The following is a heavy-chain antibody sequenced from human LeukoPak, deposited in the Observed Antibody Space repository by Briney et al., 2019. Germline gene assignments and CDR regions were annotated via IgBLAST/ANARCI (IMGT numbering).Heavy chain of an antibody. CDR1: GFTFSSYA. D-gene: IGHD3-10*01. V-gene: IGHV3-23*01. J-gene: IGHJ4*02. CDR3: AKGSYFASGSYFDL. CDR2: ITGGGGST. Sequence: GGSLRLSCAASGFTFSSYAMTWVRQAPGKGLEWVSAITGGGGSTYHADSVKGRFTIPRDNSKNTLYLQMSSLSAEDTAVYYCAKGSYFASGSYFDLWGQGTLVTVSS.